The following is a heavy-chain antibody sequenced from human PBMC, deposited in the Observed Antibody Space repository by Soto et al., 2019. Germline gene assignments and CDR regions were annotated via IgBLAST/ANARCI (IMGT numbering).Heavy chain of an antibody. CDR2: ISGSGGST. J-gene: IGHJ4*02. CDR3: AKGPGFIWFGELLRFDY. Sequence: PGGSLRLSCAASGFTLSSYAMSWVRQAPGKGLEWVSAISGSGGSTYYADSVKGRFTISRDNSKNTLYLQMNSLRAEDTAVYYCAKGPGFIWFGELLRFDYWGQGTLVTVSS. CDR1: GFTLSSYA. D-gene: IGHD3-10*01. V-gene: IGHV3-23*01.